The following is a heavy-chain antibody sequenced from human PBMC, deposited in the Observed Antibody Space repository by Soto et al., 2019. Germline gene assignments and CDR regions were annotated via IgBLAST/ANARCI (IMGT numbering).Heavy chain of an antibody. Sequence: QLQLQESGPGLVKPSETLSLTCTVSGGSISSSSYYWGWIRQPPGKGLEWIGSIYYSGSTYYNPSLRSRVTISVDTSKNQFSLKLSSVTAADTAVYYCATLWFGEGNYWGQGTLVTVSS. D-gene: IGHD3-10*01. CDR1: GGSISSSSYY. CDR2: IYYSGST. V-gene: IGHV4-39*01. CDR3: ATLWFGEGNY. J-gene: IGHJ4*02.